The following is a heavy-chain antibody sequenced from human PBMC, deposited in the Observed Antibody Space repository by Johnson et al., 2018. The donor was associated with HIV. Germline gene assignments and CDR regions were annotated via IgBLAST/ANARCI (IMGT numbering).Heavy chain of an antibody. Sequence: VQLVESGGGLVQPGGSLRLSCAASGFTVSSNYMSWVRQAPGKGLEWVGRIKSKSDGGTTDYAAPVEGRCTISRDDSKNTLSLQMNSLKTEDTVVYYCASDRTYQPIVGGVENAFDVWGQGTMVTVSS. CDR3: ASDRTYQPIVGGVENAFDV. CDR2: IKSKSDGGTT. V-gene: IGHV3-15*01. D-gene: IGHD3-3*01. CDR1: GFTVSSNY. J-gene: IGHJ3*01.